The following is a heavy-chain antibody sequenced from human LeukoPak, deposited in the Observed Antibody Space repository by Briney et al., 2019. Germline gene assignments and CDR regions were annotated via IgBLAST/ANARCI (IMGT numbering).Heavy chain of an antibody. CDR1: GFTFNNYN. V-gene: IGHV3-30*02. J-gene: IGHJ4*02. CDR3: AKLRESGYSYGSFGY. D-gene: IGHD5-18*01. CDR2: IRYDGRNN. Sequence: GGSVTLSCAAYGFTFNNYNMNWVRQAPGKGREWVAFIRYDGRNNYHTDSVKGPFTVSRDNSKNTVHLQMASLTTEHTGVYYCAKLRESGYSYGSFGYWGQGTLVTVSS.